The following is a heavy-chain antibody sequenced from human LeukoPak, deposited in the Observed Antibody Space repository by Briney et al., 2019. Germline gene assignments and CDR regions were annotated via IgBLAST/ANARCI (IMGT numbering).Heavy chain of an antibody. V-gene: IGHV3-23*01. CDR2: ISGSGGST. J-gene: IGHJ4*02. Sequence: GGSLRLSCAASGFTFSSYGVSWVRQAPGKGLEWVSAISGSGGSTYYADSVKGRFTISRDNSKNTLYLQMDSLRAEDTAVYYCAKDRSGMGYYFDFWGQGTLVTVSS. D-gene: IGHD1-26*01. CDR1: GFTFSSYG. CDR3: AKDRSGMGYYFDF.